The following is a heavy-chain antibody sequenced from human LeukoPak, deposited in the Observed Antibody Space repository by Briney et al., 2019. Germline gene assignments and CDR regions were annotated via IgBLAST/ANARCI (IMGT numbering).Heavy chain of an antibody. J-gene: IGHJ4*02. D-gene: IGHD6-13*01. CDR1: GFTFSDYY. V-gene: IGHV3-11*01. CDR3: ARMEAAARTFDS. Sequence: GGSLRLSCAASGFTFSDYYMSWIRQAPGKGLEWVSYISSSGGTIYYADSVKGRFTISRDNAKNSLYLQMNSLRAEDTAVYYCARMEAAARTFDSWGQGTLVTVSS. CDR2: ISSSGGTI.